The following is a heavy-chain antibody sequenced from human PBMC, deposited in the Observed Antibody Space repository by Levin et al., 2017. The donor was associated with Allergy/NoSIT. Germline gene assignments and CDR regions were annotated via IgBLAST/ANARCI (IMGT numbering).Heavy chain of an antibody. CDR2: IHPSGNT. D-gene: IGHD2-21*02. V-gene: IGHV4-4*02. J-gene: IGHJ4*02. CDR3: AREGADYYFAY. Sequence: SETLSLTCAVSGDSMSSSNWWAWVRQSPGKGLEWIGEIHPSGNTNYNPSLKSRVTVSVDMSKNQFSLKLTSLTAADTAVYYCAREGADYYFAYWGQGALVTVSS. CDR1: GDSMSSSNW.